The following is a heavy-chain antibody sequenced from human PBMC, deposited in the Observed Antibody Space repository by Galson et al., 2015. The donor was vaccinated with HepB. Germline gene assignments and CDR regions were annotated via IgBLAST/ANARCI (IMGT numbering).Heavy chain of an antibody. D-gene: IGHD5-18*01. Sequence: SLRLSCAASGLTFSRSAMHWVRQAPGKGLEWVAVLSYDGVNKYYADSVKGRFTISRDNPKNTLYLQMNSLKAEDTAVYHCASDGAQVDTAMVIAEYFQYWGQGTLVTVSS. CDR2: LSYDGVNK. V-gene: IGHV3-30*04. CDR3: ASDGAQVDTAMVIAEYFQY. CDR1: GLTFSRSA. J-gene: IGHJ1*01.